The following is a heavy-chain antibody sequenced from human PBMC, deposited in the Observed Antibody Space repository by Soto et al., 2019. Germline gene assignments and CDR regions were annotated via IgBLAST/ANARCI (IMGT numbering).Heavy chain of an antibody. CDR3: ARVCGGDCHYGMDV. D-gene: IGHD2-21*01. V-gene: IGHV4-31*03. CDR1: DGSISSGGYY. Sequence: VQLQESGPGLVKPSQTLSLTCTVSDGSISSGGYYWSWIGEHPGKGLEWIGYIYYSGSTYYNPSLKSRVTISVDTSKNQFSLKLSSVTAADTAVYYCARVCGGDCHYGMDVWGQGTTVTVSS. CDR2: IYYSGST. J-gene: IGHJ6*02.